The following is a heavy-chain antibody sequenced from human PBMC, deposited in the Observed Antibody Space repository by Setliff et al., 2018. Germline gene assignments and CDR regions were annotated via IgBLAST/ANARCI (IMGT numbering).Heavy chain of an antibody. CDR2: IRFDGSNK. CDR1: GFHFNSYG. D-gene: IGHD2-21*02. J-gene: IGHJ4*02. V-gene: IGHV3-30*02. CDR3: AKERAMAVSSIPDY. Sequence: GGSLSLSCAASGFHFNSYGMHWVRQAPGKGLEWVAFIRFDGSNKNYEDSVKGRFTISRDNSKNTLYLQMNNLRGDDTAVYYCAKERAMAVSSIPDYWGQGVLVTVSS.